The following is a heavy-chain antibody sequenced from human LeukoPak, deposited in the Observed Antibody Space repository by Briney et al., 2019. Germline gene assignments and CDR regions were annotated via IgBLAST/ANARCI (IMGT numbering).Heavy chain of an antibody. Sequence: PGGSLRLSCVASGFPFSSYWMTWVRQAPGKGLVWVSRINSDGSSTSYADSVKGRFTISRDNAKNTLYLQMNSLRAEDTAVYYCARAWSGYSSFDYWGQGTLVTVSS. J-gene: IGHJ4*02. CDR3: ARAWSGYSSFDY. D-gene: IGHD3-3*01. CDR1: GFPFSSYW. V-gene: IGHV3-74*01. CDR2: INSDGSST.